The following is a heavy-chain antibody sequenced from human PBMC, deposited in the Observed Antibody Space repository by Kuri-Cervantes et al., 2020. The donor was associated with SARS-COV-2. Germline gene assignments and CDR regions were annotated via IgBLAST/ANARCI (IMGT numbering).Heavy chain of an antibody. V-gene: IGHV1-69*06. CDR3: ATAAIVGVTRWFDP. CDR1: GGTFSSYA. J-gene: IGHJ5*02. D-gene: IGHD1-26*01. CDR2: IIPIFGTA. Sequence: SVKISCKASGGTFSSYAISWVRQAPGQGLEWIGGIIPIFGTANYAQKFQGRVTMTEDTSTDTAYMELSSLRSEDTAVYYCATAAIVGVTRWFDPWGQGTLVTVSS.